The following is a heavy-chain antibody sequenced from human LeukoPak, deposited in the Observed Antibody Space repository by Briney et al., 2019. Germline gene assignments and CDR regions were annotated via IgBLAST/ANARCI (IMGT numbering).Heavy chain of an antibody. CDR3: ARINGWLLSAGNVKYFDY. J-gene: IGHJ4*02. D-gene: IGHD5-24*01. Sequence: SSVKVSLTASVYTFTTYGITWVRQAPAQGLEWVGWMTTYNGKTDNSHTVHGRVTMTAEAPTRTVYMELRSLRSDDTAVYYCARINGWLLSAGNVKYFDYWGQGTLVTVSS. CDR1: VYTFTTYG. CDR2: MTTYNGKT. V-gene: IGHV1-18*01.